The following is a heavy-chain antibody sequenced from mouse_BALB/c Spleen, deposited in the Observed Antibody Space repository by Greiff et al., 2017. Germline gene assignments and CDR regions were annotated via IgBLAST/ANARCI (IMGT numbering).Heavy chain of an antibody. D-gene: IGHD1-1*01. CDR3: ARFHYYGSSYGWFAY. V-gene: IGHV1-4*01. Sequence: QVQLQQSGAELARPGASVKMSCKASGYTFTSYTMHWVKQRPGQGLEWIGYINPSSGYTNYNQKFKDKATLTADKSSSTAYMQLSSLTSEDSAVYYCARFHYYGSSYGWFAYWGQGTLVTVSA. J-gene: IGHJ3*01. CDR1: GYTFTSYT. CDR2: INPSSGYT.